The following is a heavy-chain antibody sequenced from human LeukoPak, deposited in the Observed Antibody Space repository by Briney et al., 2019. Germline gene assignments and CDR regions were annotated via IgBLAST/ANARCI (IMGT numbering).Heavy chain of an antibody. CDR1: GGSFSGFY. CDR2: INHSGST. J-gene: IGHJ4*02. Sequence: PSETLSLTCAVYGGSFSGFYWSWIRQPPGKGLEWIGEINHSGSTNYNPSLKSRVTISVDTSKNQFSLKMNSVTAADTAVYYCARRGIMMYAVWGQGTLVTVSS. D-gene: IGHD2-8*01. CDR3: ARRGIMMYAV. V-gene: IGHV4-34*01.